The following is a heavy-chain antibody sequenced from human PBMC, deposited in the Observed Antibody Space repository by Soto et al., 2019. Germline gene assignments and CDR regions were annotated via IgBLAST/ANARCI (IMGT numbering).Heavy chain of an antibody. J-gene: IGHJ6*02. D-gene: IGHD6-6*01. CDR1: GFTFSDYY. CDR2: ISSSGSTI. CDR3: ARDKDSSSSGYYYYGMDV. Sequence: GGSLRLSCAASGFTFSDYYMSWICQAPGKGLEWVSYISSSGSTIYYADSVKGRFTISRDNAKNSLYLQMNSLRAEDTAVYYCARDKDSSSSGYYYYGMDVWGQGTTVTVSS. V-gene: IGHV3-11*01.